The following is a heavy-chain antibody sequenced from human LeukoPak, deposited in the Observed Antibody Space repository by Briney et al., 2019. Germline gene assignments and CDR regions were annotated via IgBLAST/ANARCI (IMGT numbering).Heavy chain of an antibody. J-gene: IGHJ4*02. D-gene: IGHD3-16*01. Sequence: GGSLRLSCAAAGFSFSGDAIHLVRQAPGKGLEWVALIWSDGSQTKYAGSVKGRFTVSRDNSKNTAFLQMSGLTVEDTAVYYCAGAAGLGNYLIDYWGQGTLVTVSS. CDR1: GFSFSGDA. CDR3: AGAAGLGNYLIDY. V-gene: IGHV3-33*01. CDR2: IWSDGSQT.